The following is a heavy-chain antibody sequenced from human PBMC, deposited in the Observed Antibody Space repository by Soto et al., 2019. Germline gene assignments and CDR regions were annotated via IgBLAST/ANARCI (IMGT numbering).Heavy chain of an antibody. Sequence: EVQLVESGGGLVQPGRSLRLSCAASGFTFGDYAMHWVRQAPGKGLEWVSGISWNSGNIGYADSVKGRFTISRDNAKNCLYLAMNGLRGGDTAIYYCAEERDSGGYADAVDIWGQGTMVTVSS. J-gene: IGHJ3*02. D-gene: IGHD1-26*01. CDR1: GFTFGDYA. V-gene: IGHV3-9*01. CDR2: ISWNSGNI. CDR3: AEERDSGGYADAVDI.